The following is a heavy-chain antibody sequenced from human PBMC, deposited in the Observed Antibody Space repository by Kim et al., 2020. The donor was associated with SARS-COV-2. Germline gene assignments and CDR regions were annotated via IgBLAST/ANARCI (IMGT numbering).Heavy chain of an antibody. V-gene: IGHV4-34*01. CDR2: INHSGST. CDR1: GGSFSGYY. Sequence: SETLSLTCAVYGGSFSGYYWSWIRQPPGKGLEWIGEINHSGSTNYNPSLKSRVTISVDTSKNQFSLKLSSVTAADTAVYYCARKRGSYYFDYWGQGTLVTVSS. CDR3: ARKRGSYYFDY. J-gene: IGHJ4*02.